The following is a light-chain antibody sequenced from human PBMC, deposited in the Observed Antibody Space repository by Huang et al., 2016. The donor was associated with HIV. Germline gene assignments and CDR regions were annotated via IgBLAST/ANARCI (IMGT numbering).Light chain of an antibody. CDR2: GAS. Sequence: EIVLTQSPGTLSLSPGEIATLACRTSQTSRYLAWYQQKPGQAPRLLIYGASRRATGIPDRFSGSGSGTDFTLTISRLEPEDFAVYYCQHYAASLWTFGQGTRVEIK. J-gene: IGKJ1*01. CDR3: QHYAASLWT. V-gene: IGKV3-20*01. CDR1: QTSRY.